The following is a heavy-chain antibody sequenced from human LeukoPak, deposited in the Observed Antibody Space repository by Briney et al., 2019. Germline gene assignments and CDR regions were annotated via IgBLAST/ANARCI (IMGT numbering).Heavy chain of an antibody. V-gene: IGHV4-34*01. Sequence: SETLSLTCAVYGGSFSGYYWSWIRQPPGKGLEWIREINHSGSTNYNPSLKSRVTISVDTSKNQFSLKLSSVTAADTAVYYCAIVDIVATAQLDYWGQGTLVTVSS. CDR2: INHSGST. J-gene: IGHJ4*02. D-gene: IGHD5-12*01. CDR3: AIVDIVATAQLDY. CDR1: GGSFSGYY.